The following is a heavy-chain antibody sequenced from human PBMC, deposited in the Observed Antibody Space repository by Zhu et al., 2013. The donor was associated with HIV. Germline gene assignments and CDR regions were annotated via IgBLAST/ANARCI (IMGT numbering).Heavy chain of an antibody. J-gene: IGHJ6*02. D-gene: IGHD4-4*01. CDR2: IIPILGIA. CDR3: ARGVVDDYSNNYYYYGMDV. CDR1: GGTFSSYT. Sequence: QVQLVQSGAEVKKPGSSVKVSCKASGGTFSSYTISWVRQAPGQGLEWMGRIIPILGIANYAQKFQGRVTITADKSTSTAYMELSSLRSEDTAVYYCARGVVDDYSNNYYYYGMDVWGQGTTVTVSS. V-gene: IGHV1-69*02.